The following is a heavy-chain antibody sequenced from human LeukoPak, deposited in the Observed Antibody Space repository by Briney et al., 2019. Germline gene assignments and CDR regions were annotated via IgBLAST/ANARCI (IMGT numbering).Heavy chain of an antibody. Sequence: ASVKVSCKVSGYTLTELSMHWVRQAPGKGLEWMGGFDPEDGETIYAQKFQGRVTMTEDTSTDTAYMELSSLRSEDTAVYYCATSRYCSGGSCFPLDAFDIWGQGTMVTVSS. D-gene: IGHD2-15*01. CDR2: FDPEDGET. V-gene: IGHV1-24*01. J-gene: IGHJ3*02. CDR1: GYTLTELS. CDR3: ATSRYCSGGSCFPLDAFDI.